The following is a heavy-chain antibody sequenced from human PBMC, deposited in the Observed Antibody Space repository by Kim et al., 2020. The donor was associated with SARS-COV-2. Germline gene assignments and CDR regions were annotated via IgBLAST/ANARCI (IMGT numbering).Heavy chain of an antibody. Sequence: GGSLRLSCAASGFTFSSYGMHWVRQAPGKGLEWVAVIWYDGSNKYYADSVKGRFTISRDNSKNTLYLQMNSLRAEDTAVYYCARGHPRPGSPLYYGMDVWGQGTTVTVSS. D-gene: IGHD3-10*01. CDR3: ARGHPRPGSPLYYGMDV. J-gene: IGHJ6*02. CDR2: IWYDGSNK. CDR1: GFTFSSYG. V-gene: IGHV3-33*01.